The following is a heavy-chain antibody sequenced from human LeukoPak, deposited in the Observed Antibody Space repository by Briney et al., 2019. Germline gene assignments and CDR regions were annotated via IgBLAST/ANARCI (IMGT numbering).Heavy chain of an antibody. J-gene: IGHJ4*02. CDR1: VGSNRSYD. CDR2: IYYSGST. V-gene: IGHV4-59*01. D-gene: IGHD5-18*01. CDR3: ARARYSYGSYYFDY. Sequence: AETLSLTCTLSVGSNRSYDWSFLRHSPAKGLEWLGYIYYSGSTNYNPSLKSRVTISVDTSKNQFSLKLSSVTAADTAVYYCARARYSYGSYYFDYWGQGTLVTVSS.